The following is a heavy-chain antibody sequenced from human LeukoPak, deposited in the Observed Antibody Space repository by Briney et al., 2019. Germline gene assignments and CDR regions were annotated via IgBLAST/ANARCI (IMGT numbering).Heavy chain of an antibody. CDR1: GGSFSGYY. Sequence: SETLSLTCAVYGGSFSGYYWCWIRQPPGKGLEWIGEINHSGSTNYNPSLKSRVTISVDTSKNQFSLKLSSVTAADTAVYYCARVVWFLDYWGQGTLVTVSS. CDR2: INHSGST. J-gene: IGHJ4*02. D-gene: IGHD3-3*01. CDR3: ARVVWFLDY. V-gene: IGHV4-34*01.